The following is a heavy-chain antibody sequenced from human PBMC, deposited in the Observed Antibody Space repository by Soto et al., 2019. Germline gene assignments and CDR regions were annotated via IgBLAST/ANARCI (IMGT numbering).Heavy chain of an antibody. Sequence: AGGSLRLSCAASGFTFSNAWMNWVRRAPGKGLEWVGRIKSKTDGGTTDYAAPVKGRFTISRDDSKNTLYLQMNSLKTEDTAVYYFPTGDSRRPGPDYFAYWGKGTLVTVSS. D-gene: IGHD6-13*01. CDR1: GFTFSNAW. CDR3: PTGDSRRPGPDYFAY. V-gene: IGHV3-15*07. J-gene: IGHJ4*02. CDR2: IKSKTDGGTT.